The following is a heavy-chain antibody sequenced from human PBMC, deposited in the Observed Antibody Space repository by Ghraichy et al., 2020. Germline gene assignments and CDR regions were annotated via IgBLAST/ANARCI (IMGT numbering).Heavy chain of an antibody. CDR3: ARVGYCSGGSCLEGFDY. D-gene: IGHD2-15*01. J-gene: IGHJ4*02. CDR1: GDSVSSNSAA. V-gene: IGHV6-1*01. Sequence: SCAISGDSVSSNSAAWNWIRQSPSRGLEWLGRTYYRSKWYNDYAVSVKSRITINPDTSKNQFSLQLNSVTPEDTAVYYCARVGYCSGGSCLEGFDYWGQGTLVTVSS. CDR2: TYYRSKWYN.